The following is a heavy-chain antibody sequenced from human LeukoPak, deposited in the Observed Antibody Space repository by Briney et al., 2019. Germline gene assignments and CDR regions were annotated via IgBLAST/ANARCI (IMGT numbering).Heavy chain of an antibody. J-gene: IGHJ4*02. CDR1: GFTFSSYS. CDR3: ARGGLGSWTFDS. Sequence: GGPLRPSCAASGFTFSSYSMNWVRQAPGKGLEWVSYISTSGSAIYYADSVKGRFSISRDNAKYSLLLQVNSLRAEDTAVYYCARGGLGSWTFDSWGQGTLVTVSS. D-gene: IGHD1-26*01. V-gene: IGHV3-48*04. CDR2: ISTSGSAI.